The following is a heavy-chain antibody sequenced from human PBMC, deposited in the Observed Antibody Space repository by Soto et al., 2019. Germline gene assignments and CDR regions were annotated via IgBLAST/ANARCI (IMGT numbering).Heavy chain of an antibody. Sequence: PSETLSLTCAVYGGSFSGYYWSWIRQPPGKGLEWIGEINHSGSTNYNPSLKSRVTISVDTSKNQFSLKLSSVTAADTAVYYCARGRTYVIFGFGYWGQGTPVTVSS. CDR1: GGSFSGYY. D-gene: IGHD3-9*01. V-gene: IGHV4-34*01. CDR2: INHSGST. J-gene: IGHJ4*02. CDR3: ARGRTYVIFGFGY.